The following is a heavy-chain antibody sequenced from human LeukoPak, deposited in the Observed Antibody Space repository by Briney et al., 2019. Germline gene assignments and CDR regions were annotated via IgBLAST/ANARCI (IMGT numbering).Heavy chain of an antibody. V-gene: IGHV3-21*01. J-gene: IGHJ3*02. Sequence: PGGSLRLSCAASGFTFSNYGMNWVRQAPGKGLEWVSGISGSGGSTYSADSVKGRFTISRDNAKNSLYLQMNSLRAEDTAVYYCARELLTYYYDSSGYPDAFDIWGQGTMVTVSS. CDR1: GFTFSNYG. CDR2: ISGSGGST. D-gene: IGHD3-22*01. CDR3: ARELLTYYYDSSGYPDAFDI.